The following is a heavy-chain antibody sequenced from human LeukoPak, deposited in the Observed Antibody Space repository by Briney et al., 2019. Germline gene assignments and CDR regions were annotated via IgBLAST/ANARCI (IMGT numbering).Heavy chain of an antibody. CDR3: ARGSRYGDYPYYCDF. Sequence: HPGGSLRLSCAASGFTFSSSAMSWVRQAPGKGLEWVSTISGSDSSTHYADSVKGRFTISRDNSKNTVLLQMNNLRLEDAAVYYCARGSRYGDYPYYCDFWGQGTLVAVSS. J-gene: IGHJ4*02. V-gene: IGHV3-23*01. CDR1: GFTFSSSA. D-gene: IGHD4-17*01. CDR2: ISGSDSST.